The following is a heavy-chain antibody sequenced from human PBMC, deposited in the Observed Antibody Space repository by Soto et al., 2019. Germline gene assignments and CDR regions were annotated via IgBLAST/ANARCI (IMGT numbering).Heavy chain of an antibody. CDR3: ARDRLRGYSGYGAGYYGMDV. Sequence: GASVKVSCKASGYTFTGYYMHWVRQAPGQGLEWMGWINPNSGGTNYAQKFQGWVTMTRDTSTSTAYMELRRLRSDDTAVYYCARDRLRGYSGYGAGYYGMDVWGQGTTVTVSS. V-gene: IGHV1-2*04. CDR2: INPNSGGT. D-gene: IGHD5-12*01. J-gene: IGHJ6*02. CDR1: GYTFTGYY.